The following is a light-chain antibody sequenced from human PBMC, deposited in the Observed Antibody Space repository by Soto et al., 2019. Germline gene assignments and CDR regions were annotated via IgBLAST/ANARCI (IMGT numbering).Light chain of an antibody. CDR2: DAS. CDR1: QSVSGW. Sequence: DIQMTQSPSTLSASVGDRVTITCRASQSVSGWLAWYQQKPGKAPKLLIYDASSLESGVPSRFSGSGSGTEFTLTISSLQHDDFATYYCQQYNSYSPTFGQGTKVEIK. CDR3: QQYNSYSPT. V-gene: IGKV1-5*01. J-gene: IGKJ1*01.